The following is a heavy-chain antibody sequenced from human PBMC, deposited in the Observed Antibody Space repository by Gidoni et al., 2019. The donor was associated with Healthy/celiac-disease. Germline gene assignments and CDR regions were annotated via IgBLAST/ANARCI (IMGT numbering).Heavy chain of an antibody. Sequence: EVQLVETGGGLIQPGVSLRLSCSASGFTVSRNYMSWVRQAPGKGLEWVSVIYSGGSTYYADSVKGRFTSSRDNSKNTLYLQMNSLRAEDTAVYYCARGASDYDFWSGPNRYGMDVWGQGTTVTVSS. J-gene: IGHJ6*02. V-gene: IGHV3-53*02. CDR3: ARGASDYDFWSGPNRYGMDV. CDR1: GFTVSRNY. D-gene: IGHD3-3*01. CDR2: IYSGGST.